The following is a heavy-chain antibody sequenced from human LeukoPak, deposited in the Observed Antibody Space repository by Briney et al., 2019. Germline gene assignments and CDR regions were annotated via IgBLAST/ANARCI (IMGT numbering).Heavy chain of an antibody. V-gene: IGHV3-23*01. J-gene: IGHJ4*02. CDR2: ISGSGGST. Sequence: PGGSLRLSCAASGFTFSSYAMSWVRQAPGKGLGWVSAISGSGGSTYYADSVKGRFTISRDNSKNTLYLQMNSLRAEDTAVYYCAKDLAGENYFDYWGQGTLVTVSS. CDR3: AKDLAGENYFDY. CDR1: GFTFSSYA. D-gene: IGHD4-17*01.